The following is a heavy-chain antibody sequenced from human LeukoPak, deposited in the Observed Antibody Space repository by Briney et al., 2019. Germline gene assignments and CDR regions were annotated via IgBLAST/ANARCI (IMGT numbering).Heavy chain of an antibody. Sequence: SETLSLTCTVSGGSISSSSYYWGWIRQPPGKGLEWIGTIYYSGRTYYNSSLKSRVTISVDTSQNQFSLKLSSVTAADTAVYYCARCQQWPLMEYYYYYMDVWGKGTTVTVSS. CDR3: ARCQQWPLMEYYYYYMDV. J-gene: IGHJ6*03. CDR1: GGSISSSSYY. CDR2: IYYSGRT. V-gene: IGHV4-39*01. D-gene: IGHD6-19*01.